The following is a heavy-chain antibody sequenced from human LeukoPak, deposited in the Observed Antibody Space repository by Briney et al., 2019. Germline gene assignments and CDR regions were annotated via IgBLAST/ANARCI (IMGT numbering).Heavy chain of an antibody. CDR1: GGSISSSSYY. CDR3: ARQGEDVAGSIHNWFDP. V-gene: IGHV4-39*01. D-gene: IGHD2-15*01. Sequence: SETLSLTGTVSGGSISSSSYYWGWIRHPPGKGLEWIGSIYYSGSTYYNPSLKSRVTISVDTSKNQFSLKLSSVTAADTAVYYCARQGEDVAGSIHNWFDPWGQGTLVTVSS. CDR2: IYYSGST. J-gene: IGHJ5*02.